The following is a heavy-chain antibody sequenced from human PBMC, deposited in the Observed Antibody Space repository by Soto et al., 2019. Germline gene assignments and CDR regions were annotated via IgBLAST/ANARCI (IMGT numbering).Heavy chain of an antibody. V-gene: IGHV1-18*01. D-gene: IGHD1-26*01. Sequence: ASVKVSCKASGYLFTSYGINWVRQAPGQGFEWMGWITTYNGHTNSAQKFQGRVTMTADTSTSTAYMELRGLTSDDTAVYYCAVGLSGSKTCDYSGRGTLVTVSS. CDR1: GYLFTSYG. J-gene: IGHJ4*02. CDR3: AVGLSGSKTCDY. CDR2: ITTYNGHT.